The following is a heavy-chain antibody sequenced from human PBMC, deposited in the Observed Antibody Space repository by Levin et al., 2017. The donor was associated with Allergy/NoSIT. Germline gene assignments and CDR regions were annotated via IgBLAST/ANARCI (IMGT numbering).Heavy chain of an antibody. V-gene: IGHV3-73*01. CDR3: TRGGDSDH. J-gene: IGHJ5*02. CDR2: IRGRTHNYAT. D-gene: IGHD2-21*02. CDR1: GFTFSDST. Sequence: GGSLRLSCAASGFTFSDSTIHWVRQASGKGLEWVGRIRGRTHNYATAYDVSLRGRFTISRDDSENTAYLRMNSLKTEDTAVYYCTRGGDSDHWGQGPLVTVSS.